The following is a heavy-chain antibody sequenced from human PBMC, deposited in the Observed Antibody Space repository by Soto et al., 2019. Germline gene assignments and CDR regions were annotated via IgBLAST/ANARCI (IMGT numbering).Heavy chain of an antibody. J-gene: IGHJ4*02. D-gene: IGHD5-18*01. Sequence: ASVKVSCKASGYTFTGYYMHWVRQAPGQGLEWMGWINPNSGGTNYAQKFQGWVTMTRDTSISTAYMELSRLRSDDTAVYYCARDAGIGYSHGLFDYWAQGTLVTVSS. CDR1: GYTFTGYY. CDR2: INPNSGGT. V-gene: IGHV1-2*04. CDR3: ARDAGIGYSHGLFDY.